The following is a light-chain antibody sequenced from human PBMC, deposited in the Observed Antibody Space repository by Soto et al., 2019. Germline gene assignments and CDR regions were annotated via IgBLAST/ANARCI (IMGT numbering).Light chain of an antibody. CDR1: QGISSW. CDR3: QHYNSYSEA. V-gene: IGKV1-5*03. CDR2: KAS. Sequence: DIHMTQSPSSVAAALGDRVTITSRASQGISSWLAWYQQKPGKAPKLLIYKASTLKSGVPSRFSGSGSGTEFTLTISSLQPDDFATYYCQHYNSYSEAFGQGTKVDI. J-gene: IGKJ1*01.